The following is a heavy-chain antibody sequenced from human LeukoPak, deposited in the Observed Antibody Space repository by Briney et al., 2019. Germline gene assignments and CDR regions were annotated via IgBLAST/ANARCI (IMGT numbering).Heavy chain of an antibody. CDR2: VSGYGGRS. J-gene: IGHJ4*02. CDR1: GFTFSSYA. D-gene: IGHD1-26*01. CDR3: AKDGGSYSANYGGAAESDN. Sequence: PGGSLRLSCAASGFTFSSYAMTWVRQAPGKGLEWVSAVSGYGGRSYYADSVKGLFTISRDYSKNTLYLQMNSLGAEDTAVYYCAKDGGSYSANYGGAAESDNWGQGTLVTVSS. V-gene: IGHV3-23*01.